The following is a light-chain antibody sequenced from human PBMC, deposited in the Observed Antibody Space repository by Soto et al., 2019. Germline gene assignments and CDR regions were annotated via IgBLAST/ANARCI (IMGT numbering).Light chain of an antibody. CDR2: GAS. CDR1: QSVSNNF. J-gene: IGKJ1*01. CDR3: QQYGNSPVT. Sequence: EIVLTQSPGTLSLSPGERATLSCRASQSVSNNFLAWYQQKPDQAPRLLIYGASSRATGIPDRFSGSGFGTDFTLTISTLETEDFAVYYCQQYGNSPVTFCHGTKVEIK. V-gene: IGKV3-20*01.